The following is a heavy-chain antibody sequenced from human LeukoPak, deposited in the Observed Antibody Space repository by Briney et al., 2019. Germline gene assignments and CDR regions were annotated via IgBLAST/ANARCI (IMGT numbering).Heavy chain of an antibody. D-gene: IGHD3-16*01. J-gene: IGHJ3*01. V-gene: IGHV3-23*01. CDR3: ARNLGPFDV. Sequence: GGSLTLSWAASGFTFNNFAMSWVRQAPGKGLEWVSTIADAGTYYADSVKGRFIISRDNSKNMLYLQLNSLRADDTAMYYCARNLGPFDVRGHGTMVTVSS. CDR1: GFTFNNFA. CDR2: IADAGT.